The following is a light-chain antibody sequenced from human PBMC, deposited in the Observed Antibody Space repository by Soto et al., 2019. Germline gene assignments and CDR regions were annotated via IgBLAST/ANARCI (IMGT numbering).Light chain of an antibody. CDR3: QQYGSSPLT. CDR1: ESVTDY. CDR2: DVS. Sequence: EIVLTQSPATLSLSPGERGTLSCRASESVTDYLAWYQQKPGQAPRLLVYDVSNRAAGIPTRFSGGGSGTDFTLTISRLEPEDSAVYYCQQYGSSPLTFGGGTKVDIK. V-gene: IGKV3-20*01. J-gene: IGKJ4*01.